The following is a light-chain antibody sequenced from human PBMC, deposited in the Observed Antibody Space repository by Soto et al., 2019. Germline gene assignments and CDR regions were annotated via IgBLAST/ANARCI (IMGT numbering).Light chain of an antibody. CDR1: QSVGHMF. J-gene: IGKJ1*01. CDR3: HQYASSFGT. CDR2: DAY. Sequence: EIVLMQSPDTLSLSPGDRATLSCRASQSVGHMFLAWFQQKPGQAPRLLIFDAYRRATGIPDRFSGSGSGTNFALTISRLEPEDFALYYCHQYASSFGTFGQGTKVDIK. V-gene: IGKV3-20*01.